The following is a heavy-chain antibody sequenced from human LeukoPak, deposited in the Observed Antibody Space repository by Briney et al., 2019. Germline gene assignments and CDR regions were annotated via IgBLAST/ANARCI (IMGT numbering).Heavy chain of an antibody. CDR2: IYYSGST. Sequence: SETLSLTCTVSGGSISSYYWSWIRQPPGKGLEWIGYIYYSGSTNYNPSLKSRVTISVDTSKNQFSLKLSSVTAADTAVYYCARLQSSGYYLYNWFDPWGQGTLVTVSS. V-gene: IGHV4-59*08. D-gene: IGHD3-22*01. J-gene: IGHJ5*02. CDR3: ARLQSSGYYLYNWFDP. CDR1: GGSISSYY.